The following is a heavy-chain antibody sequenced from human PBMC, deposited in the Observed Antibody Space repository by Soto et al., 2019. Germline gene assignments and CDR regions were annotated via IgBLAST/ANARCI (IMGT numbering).Heavy chain of an antibody. CDR2: IYHTGST. CDR1: GGYISTYY. V-gene: IGHV4-59*13. D-gene: IGHD3-10*01. CDR3: ARRRPMVRGVYYYGMDV. Sequence: SETLSLTCSVSGGYISTYYWSWIRQHPGRGPEWIGYIYHTGSTKYNPFLKSRNTISVDQSKNQFSLKLNSVSAADTAVYYCARRRPMVRGVYYYGMDVWGQGTTVT. J-gene: IGHJ6*02.